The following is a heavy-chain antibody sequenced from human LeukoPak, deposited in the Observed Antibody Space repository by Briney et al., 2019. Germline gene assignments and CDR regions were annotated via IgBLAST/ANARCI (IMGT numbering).Heavy chain of an antibody. Sequence: GGSLRLSCAASGFTFSSYWMSWVRQTPGKGLEWVANIKQDGTEKNYVDSVKGRFTISRDNAKNSLYLQMNSLRADDTAVYYCARERGSGSYHPFDPWGQGTLTTVSS. CDR1: GFTFSSYW. V-gene: IGHV3-7*01. CDR2: IKQDGTEK. D-gene: IGHD3-10*01. J-gene: IGHJ5*02. CDR3: ARERGSGSYHPFDP.